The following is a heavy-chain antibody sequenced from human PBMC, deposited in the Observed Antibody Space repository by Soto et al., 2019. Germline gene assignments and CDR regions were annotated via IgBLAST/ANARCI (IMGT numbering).Heavy chain of an antibody. Sequence: SLRLSCAASGFTFSSYGMHWVRQAPGKGLEWVAVISYDGSNKYYADSVKGRFTISRDNSKNTLYLQMNSLRAEDTAVYYCAKAPDVITAWGQGTRVTVSS. D-gene: IGHD2-21*01. CDR1: GFTFSSYG. J-gene: IGHJ5*02. CDR2: ISYDGSNK. V-gene: IGHV3-30*18. CDR3: AKAPDVITA.